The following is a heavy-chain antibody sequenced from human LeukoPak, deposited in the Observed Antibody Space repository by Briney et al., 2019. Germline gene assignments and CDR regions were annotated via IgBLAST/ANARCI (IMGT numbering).Heavy chain of an antibody. D-gene: IGHD3-9*01. J-gene: IGHJ4*02. CDR3: ARGHYDILTGYYGPLDY. Sequence: GGSLRLSRAASGFTFSSYEMNWVRQAPGKGLEWVSYISSSGSTIYYADSVKGRFTISRDNAKNSLYLQMNSLRAEDTAVYYCARGHYDILTGYYGPLDYWGQGTLVTVSS. V-gene: IGHV3-48*03. CDR2: ISSSGSTI. CDR1: GFTFSSYE.